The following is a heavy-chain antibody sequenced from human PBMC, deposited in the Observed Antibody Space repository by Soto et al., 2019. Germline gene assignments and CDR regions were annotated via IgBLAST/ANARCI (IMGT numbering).Heavy chain of an antibody. J-gene: IGHJ6*02. V-gene: IGHV1-69*13. D-gene: IGHD2-21*02. CDR1: GGTLSSYA. Sequence: AAVQVSCQDSGGTLSSYAICWLRQAPAQGGEWMRGIIHIFCTVNYAQKNHGRVTITEDESTSTAYMELSNLRSEDTAVYYCARNVVVTAIRCLGYYYYGMDVWGQGTTVTVSS. CDR3: ARNVVVTAIRCLGYYYYGMDV. CDR2: IIHIFCTV.